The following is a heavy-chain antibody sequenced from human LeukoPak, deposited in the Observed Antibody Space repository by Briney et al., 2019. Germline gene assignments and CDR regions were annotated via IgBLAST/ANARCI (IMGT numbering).Heavy chain of an antibody. D-gene: IGHD3-9*01. Sequence: SVKVSCKASGGTFSSYAISWVRQAPGQGLEWMGGIIPIFVTANYAQKFQGRVTITADESTSTAYMELSSLRSEDTAVYYCATSPMTGPYYFDYWGQGTLVTVSS. V-gene: IGHV1-69*13. CDR1: GGTFSSYA. J-gene: IGHJ4*02. CDR2: IIPIFVTA. CDR3: ATSPMTGPYYFDY.